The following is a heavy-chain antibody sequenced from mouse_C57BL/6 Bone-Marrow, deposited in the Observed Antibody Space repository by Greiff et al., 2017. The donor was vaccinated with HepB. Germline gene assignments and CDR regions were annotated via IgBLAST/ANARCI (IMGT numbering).Heavy chain of an antibody. J-gene: IGHJ1*03. CDR2: IDPANGNT. CDR3: ARRDGDYYGSSFWYFDV. Sequence: EVQLQQSVAELVRPGASVKLSCTASGFNIKNTYMHWVKQRPEQGLEWIGRIDPANGNTKYAPKFQGKATITADTSSKAAYLQLSSLTSEDTAIYYCARRDGDYYGSSFWYFDVWGTGTTVTVSS. D-gene: IGHD1-1*01. V-gene: IGHV14-3*01. CDR1: GFNIKNTY.